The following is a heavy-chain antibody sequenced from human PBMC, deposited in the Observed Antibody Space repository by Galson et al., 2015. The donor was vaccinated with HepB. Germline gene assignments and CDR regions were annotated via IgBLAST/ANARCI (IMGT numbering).Heavy chain of an antibody. CDR2: ICPGDSDT. CDR1: GYSFTSYW. J-gene: IGHJ4*02. D-gene: IGHD3-22*01. CDR3: ARRQYYYDSSGYGLDY. Sequence: SGAEVKKPGESLKISCKGSGYSFTSYWIGWVRQMPGKGLEWMGIICPGDSDTRYSPSFQGQVTISADKSISTAYLQWSSLKASDTAMYYCARRQYYYDSSGYGLDYWGQGTLVTVSS. V-gene: IGHV5-51*01.